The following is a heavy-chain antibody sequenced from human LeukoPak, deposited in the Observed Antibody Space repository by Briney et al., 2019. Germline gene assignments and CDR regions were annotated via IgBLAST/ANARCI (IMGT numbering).Heavy chain of an antibody. Sequence: SETLSLTCAVSGASITSYYWSWIRQPPGKGLEWIGYIYYSGSTNYNPSLKSRVTMSVDTSKNEFSLKLSSVTAADTAVYYCARHRGSSSSGYLFDYWGQGTLVTVSS. V-gene: IGHV4-59*08. CDR1: GASITSYY. CDR3: ARHRGSSSSGYLFDY. J-gene: IGHJ4*02. CDR2: IYYSGST. D-gene: IGHD6-6*01.